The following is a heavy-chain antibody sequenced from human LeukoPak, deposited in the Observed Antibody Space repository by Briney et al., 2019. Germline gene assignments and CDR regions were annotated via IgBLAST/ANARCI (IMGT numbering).Heavy chain of an antibody. Sequence: SETLSLTCTVSGGSISSSSYYWSWIRQPPGKGLEWIGEINHSRSTNYNPSLKSRVTISVDTSKNQFSLKLSSVTAADTAVYYCARGSSWGFTGTFDYWGQGTLVTVSS. J-gene: IGHJ4*02. CDR3: ARGSSWGFTGTFDY. V-gene: IGHV4-39*07. D-gene: IGHD7-27*01. CDR2: INHSRST. CDR1: GGSISSSSYY.